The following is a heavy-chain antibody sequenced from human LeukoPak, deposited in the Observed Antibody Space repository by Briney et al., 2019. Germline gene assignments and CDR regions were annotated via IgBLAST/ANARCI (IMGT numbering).Heavy chain of an antibody. Sequence: SETLSLTCTVSGGSISSDYWSWIRQPAGKGPEWIGRIYGSGTITYNPSLESRVTMSVDTSKNQFSLKLRSVTAADTAVYYCARDSGTTGEVKFDPWGQGILVTVSS. CDR3: ARDSGTTGEVKFDP. D-gene: IGHD3-10*01. V-gene: IGHV4-4*07. CDR2: IYGSGTI. J-gene: IGHJ5*02. CDR1: GGSISSDY.